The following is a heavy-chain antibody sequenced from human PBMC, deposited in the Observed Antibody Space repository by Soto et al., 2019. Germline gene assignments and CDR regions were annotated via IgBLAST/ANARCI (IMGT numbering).Heavy chain of an antibody. CDR1: GYTFTSYA. CDR3: ARDRGPSSGYYPYWFDP. D-gene: IGHD3-22*01. Sequence: ASVKVSCKASGYTFTSYAMHWVRQAPGQRLEWMGWINAGNGNTKYSQKFQGRVTITRDESTSTAYMELSSLRSEDTAVYYCARDRGPSSGYYPYWFDPWGQGTLVTISS. CDR2: INAGNGNT. J-gene: IGHJ5*02. V-gene: IGHV1-3*01.